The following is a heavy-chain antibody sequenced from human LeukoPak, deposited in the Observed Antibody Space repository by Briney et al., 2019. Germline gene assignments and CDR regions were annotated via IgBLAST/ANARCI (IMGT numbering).Heavy chain of an antibody. V-gene: IGHV3-21*01. D-gene: IGHD2-2*01. CDR1: GFTFSSYS. CDR2: ISSSSSYI. Sequence: GGSLRLSCAASGFTFSSYSMNWVRQAPGKGLEWVSSISSSSSYIYYADSVKGRFTISRDNAKNSLYLQMNSLRAEDTAVYYCARDLVVPAANAFYYYYYMDVWGKGTTVTVSS. CDR3: ARDLVVPAANAFYYYYYMDV. J-gene: IGHJ6*03.